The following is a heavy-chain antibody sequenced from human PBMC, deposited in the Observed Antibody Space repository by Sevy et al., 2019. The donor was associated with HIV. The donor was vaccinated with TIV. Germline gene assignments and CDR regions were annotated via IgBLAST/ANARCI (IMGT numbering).Heavy chain of an antibody. CDR2: IKQDGSEK. Sequence: GGSRRLSCAASGFTFSNYWMSWVRQAPGKGLEWVANIKQDGSEKYYVDSVKGRFTISRDNAKNSLSLQMNSLRAGDTAMYYCARDKGQGWFDPWGQGTLVTVSS. CDR3: ARDKGQGWFDP. CDR1: GFTFSNYW. J-gene: IGHJ5*02. V-gene: IGHV3-7*01.